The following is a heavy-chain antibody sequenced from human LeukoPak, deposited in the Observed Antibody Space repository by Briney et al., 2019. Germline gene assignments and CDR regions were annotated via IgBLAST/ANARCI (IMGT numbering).Heavy chain of an antibody. D-gene: IGHD2-2*02. J-gene: IGHJ4*02. CDR1: GFTFDDYA. Sequence: GRSLRLSCAASGFTFDDYAMHWVRQAPGKGLEWVSGISWNSGSIGYADSVKGRFTISRDNAKNSLYLQMNSLRAEDTALYYCAKVSSYTDYWGQGTLVTVSS. CDR2: ISWNSGSI. V-gene: IGHV3-9*01. CDR3: AKVSSYTDY.